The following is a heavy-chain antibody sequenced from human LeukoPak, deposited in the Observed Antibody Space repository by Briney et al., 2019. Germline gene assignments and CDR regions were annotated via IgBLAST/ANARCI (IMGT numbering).Heavy chain of an antibody. CDR1: GFTFSGYG. CDR2: IRYDGSNK. J-gene: IGHJ4*02. CDR3: AILSVPGDYFDY. D-gene: IGHD3-10*02. V-gene: IGHV3-30*02. Sequence: GGSLRLSCAASGFTFSGYGMHWVRQAPGKGLEWVTFIRYDGSNKFYADSVKGRFTISRDNSKNTLYLQMNNLRVEDTAVYYCAILSVPGDYFDYWGQGTLVTVSS.